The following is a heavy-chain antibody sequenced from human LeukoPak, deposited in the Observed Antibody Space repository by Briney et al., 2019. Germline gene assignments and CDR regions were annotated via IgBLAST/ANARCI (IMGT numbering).Heavy chain of an antibody. Sequence: GGSLRLSCAASGFTFSGYSMIWVRQAPGKGLEWVSSISSISSYIYYADSVKGRFTISRDNAKNSLSLQMNSLRAEDTAVYYCARAPYSRPYTWFDPWGRGTLVTVSS. V-gene: IGHV3-21*01. CDR3: ARAPYSRPYTWFDP. J-gene: IGHJ5*02. D-gene: IGHD2-21*01. CDR1: GFTFSGYS. CDR2: ISSISSYI.